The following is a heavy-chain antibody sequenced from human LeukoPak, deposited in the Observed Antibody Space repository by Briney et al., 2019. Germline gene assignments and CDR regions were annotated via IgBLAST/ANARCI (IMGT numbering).Heavy chain of an antibody. D-gene: IGHD3-10*01. V-gene: IGHV3-21*01. CDR1: GFTFSSYS. Sequence: GGSLRLSCAASGFTFSSYSMNWVRQAPGKGLEWVSSISSSSSYIYYADSVKGRFTISRDNAKNSLYLQMNSLRAEDTAVYYCAREDGSSSYYFDYWGQGTLVTVSS. J-gene: IGHJ4*02. CDR3: AREDGSSSYYFDY. CDR2: ISSSSSYI.